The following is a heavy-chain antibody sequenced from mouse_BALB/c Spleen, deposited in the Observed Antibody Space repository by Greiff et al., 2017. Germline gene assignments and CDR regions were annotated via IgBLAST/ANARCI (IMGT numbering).Heavy chain of an antibody. V-gene: IGHV14-4*02. CDR2: IDPENGDT. J-gene: IGHJ2*01. CDR3: NACGIARIGDFDY. D-gene: IGHD3-3*01. Sequence: EVKLQESGAELVRSGASVTLSCTASGFNIKDYYMHWVKQRPEQGLEWIGWIDPENGDTEYAPKFQGKATMTADTSSNTAYLQLSSLTSEDTAVYYCNACGIARIGDFDYWGQGTTLTVSS. CDR1: GFNIKDYY.